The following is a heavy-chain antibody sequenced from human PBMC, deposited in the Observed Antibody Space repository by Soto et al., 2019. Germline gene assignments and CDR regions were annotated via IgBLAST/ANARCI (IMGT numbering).Heavy chain of an antibody. V-gene: IGHV1-69*13. CDR3: ASHTYDSSGYSGIDY. CDR2: IIPIFGTA. CDR1: GGTFSSYA. J-gene: IGHJ4*02. D-gene: IGHD3-22*01. Sequence: SVKVSCKASGGTFSSYAISWVRQAPGQGLEWMGGIIPIFGTANYAQKFQGRVTITADESTSTAYMELSSLRSEDTAVYYCASHTYDSSGYSGIDYWGQGTLVTVSS.